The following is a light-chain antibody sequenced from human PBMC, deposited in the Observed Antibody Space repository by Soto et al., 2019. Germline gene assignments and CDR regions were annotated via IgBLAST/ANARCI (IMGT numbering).Light chain of an antibody. CDR3: SSFVSTSTLPYV. CDR2: GVT. Sequence: QSALTQPASVSGSPGQSITISCTGTSSDVGGYNYVSWYQQHPGKAPKLMIYGVTNRPSGISNRFSGSKSGNTASLTITGLQAEDEADYYCSSFVSTSTLPYVFGTGTKLTVL. J-gene: IGLJ1*01. V-gene: IGLV2-14*01. CDR1: SSDVGGYNY.